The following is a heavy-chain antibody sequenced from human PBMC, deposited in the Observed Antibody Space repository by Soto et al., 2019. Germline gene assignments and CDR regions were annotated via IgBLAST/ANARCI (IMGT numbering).Heavy chain of an antibody. CDR2: ISAYNGNT. CDR3: ARDIFWGGLWASNSMDP. Sequence: ASVKVSCKASGYTFTSYGISWVRQAPGQGLEWMGWISAYNGNTNYAQKFQGRVTMTTNTSTSTAYMGLRSLRSDATAVSYCARDIFWGGLWASNSMDPWGQGTLVTVSS. J-gene: IGHJ5*02. V-gene: IGHV1-18*01. CDR1: GYTFTSYG. D-gene: IGHD2-21*01.